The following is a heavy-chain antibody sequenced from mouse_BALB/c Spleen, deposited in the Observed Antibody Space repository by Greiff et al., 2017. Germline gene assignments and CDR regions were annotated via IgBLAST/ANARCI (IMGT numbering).Heavy chain of an antibody. CDR3: AREITTATPPFAY. CDR2: ISDGGSYT. CDR1: GFTFSDYY. D-gene: IGHD1-2*01. Sequence: EVQLVESGGGLVKPGGSLKLSCAASGFTFSDYYMYWVRQTPEKRLEWVATISDGGSYTYYPDSVKGRFTISRDNAKNNLYLQMSSLKSEDTAMYYCAREITTATPPFAYWGQGTLVTVSA. V-gene: IGHV5-4*02. J-gene: IGHJ3*01.